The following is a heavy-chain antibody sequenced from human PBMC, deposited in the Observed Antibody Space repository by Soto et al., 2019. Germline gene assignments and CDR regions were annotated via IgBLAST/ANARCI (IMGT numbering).Heavy chain of an antibody. D-gene: IGHD2-8*02. V-gene: IGHV3-30*19. CDR1: GFRFSSSG. J-gene: IGHJ6*01. CDR2: ISTDGNTK. CDR3: TRDLPAGLTGGVYYGMDV. Sequence: LRLSCRTSGFRFSSSGMHWVRQAPGKGLEWVAIISTDGNTKYYADPVKDRFTISRDNSKNTLFLQMNSLRGEESAVYYCTRDLPAGLTGGVYYGMDVWGQGTTVTVSS.